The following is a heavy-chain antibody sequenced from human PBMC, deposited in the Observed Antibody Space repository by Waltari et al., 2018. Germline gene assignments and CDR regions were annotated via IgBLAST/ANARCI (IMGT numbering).Heavy chain of an antibody. V-gene: IGHV3-21*03. Sequence: EVQLVESGGGLVKPGGSLRLSCAASGFTFSSYSMNWVRQAPGKGLEWVSSISSSSSYIYYADSVNGRFTISRDNAKNSLYLQMNSLRAEYTAVYYCARVQLGAATSRGWYFDLWGRGTLVTVSS. CDR1: GFTFSSYS. D-gene: IGHD6-13*01. J-gene: IGHJ2*01. CDR3: ARVQLGAATSRGWYFDL. CDR2: ISSSSSYI.